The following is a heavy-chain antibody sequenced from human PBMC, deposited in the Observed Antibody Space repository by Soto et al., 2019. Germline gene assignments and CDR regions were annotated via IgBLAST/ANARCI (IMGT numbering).Heavy chain of an antibody. CDR3: ARSYCSGGSGYFPASEFGY. CDR1: GGSFSVYY. Sequence: PSETLSLTCAVYGGSFSVYYWSWIRQPPGKGLEWIGEINHSGSTNYNPSLKSRVTISVDTSKNQFSLKLSSVTAADTAVYYCARSYCSGGSGYFPASEFGYWGQGTLVTVSS. D-gene: IGHD2-15*01. J-gene: IGHJ4*02. V-gene: IGHV4-34*01. CDR2: INHSGST.